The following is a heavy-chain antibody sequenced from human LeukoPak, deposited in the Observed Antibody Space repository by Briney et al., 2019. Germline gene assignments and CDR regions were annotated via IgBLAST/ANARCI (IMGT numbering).Heavy chain of an antibody. D-gene: IGHD4-17*01. CDR2: ISSSSSYI. J-gene: IGHJ6*03. CDR3: ARDYGDYEPGRHHYYYYYMDV. Sequence: GGSLRLSCATSGFTFTTFWMHWVRHVPGKGLEWVSSISSSSSYIFYADSVKGRFTMSRDNAKKSLFLQMNSLRAEDTAVYYCARDYGDYEPGRHHYYYYYMDVWGKGTTVTVSS. V-gene: IGHV3-21*01. CDR1: GFTFTTFW.